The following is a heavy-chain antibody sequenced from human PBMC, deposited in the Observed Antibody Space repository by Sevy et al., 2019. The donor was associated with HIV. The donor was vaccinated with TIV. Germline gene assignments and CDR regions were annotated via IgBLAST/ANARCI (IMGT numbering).Heavy chain of an antibody. CDR1: GFTFSSYS. CDR3: ARLVGSKVERAQTGDFDL. Sequence: GGSLRLSCAASGFTFSSYSMNWVRQAPGKGLEWVSSISSSSSDIYYADSLKGGFTISRDKAMNSLYLQMNSLRAEDTAVYYCARLVGSKVERAQTGDFDLWGRGTLVTVSS. V-gene: IGHV3-21*01. D-gene: IGHD1-26*01. J-gene: IGHJ2*01. CDR2: ISSSSSDI.